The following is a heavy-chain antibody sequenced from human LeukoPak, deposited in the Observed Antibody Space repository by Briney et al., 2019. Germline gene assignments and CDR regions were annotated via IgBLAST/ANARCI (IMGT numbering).Heavy chain of an antibody. CDR3: ASPYYYDSSGYYYGPDY. Sequence: GGSLRLSCAASGFTFSTYWMHWVRQAPGKGLVWVSRINPDGTTTSYADSVKGRFTISRDNFENTLSLQMNSLRAEDTAIYYCASPYYYDSSGYYYGPDYWGQGTLVTVSS. D-gene: IGHD3-22*01. CDR1: GFTFSTYW. V-gene: IGHV3-74*01. J-gene: IGHJ4*02. CDR2: INPDGTTT.